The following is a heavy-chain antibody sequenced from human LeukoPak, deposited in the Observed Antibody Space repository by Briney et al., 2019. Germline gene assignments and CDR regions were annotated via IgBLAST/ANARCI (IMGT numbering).Heavy chain of an antibody. J-gene: IGHJ4*02. D-gene: IGHD5-24*01. V-gene: IGHV1-46*01. CDR1: GYTFTSYY. CDR2: INPSGGST. Sequence: GASVKVSCKASGYTFTSYYMHWVRQAPGQGLEWMGIINPSGGSTSYAQKFQGRVTITADKSTSTAYMELSSLRSEDTAVYYCSTPGEMPTIIDWGQGTLVTVSS. CDR3: STPGEMPTIID.